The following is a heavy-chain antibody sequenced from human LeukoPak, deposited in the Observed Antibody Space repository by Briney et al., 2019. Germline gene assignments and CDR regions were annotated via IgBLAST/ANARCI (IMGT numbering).Heavy chain of an antibody. CDR2: INHSGST. D-gene: IGHD3-10*01. Sequence: SETLSLTCAVYGGSFSGYYWSWIRQPPGKGLEWIGEINHSGSTNYNPSLKSRVTISVDTSKNQFSLKLSSVTAADTAVYYCARHKRITMVRGVMSWFDSWGQGTLVTVSS. CDR1: GGSFSGYY. V-gene: IGHV4-34*01. CDR3: ARHKRITMVRGVMSWFDS. J-gene: IGHJ5*01.